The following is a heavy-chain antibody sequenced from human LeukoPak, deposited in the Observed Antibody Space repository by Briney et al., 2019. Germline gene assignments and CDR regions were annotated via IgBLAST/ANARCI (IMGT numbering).Heavy chain of an antibody. CDR3: AREGNYYDSSGYYYNYFDY. J-gene: IGHJ4*02. CDR1: GGSISSSSYC. Sequence: SETLSLTCTVSGGSISSSSYCWGWIRQPPGKGLEWIGSIYYSGSTYYNPSLKSRVTISVDTSKNQFSLKLSSVTAADTAVYYCAREGNYYDSSGYYYNYFDYWGQGTLVTVSS. CDR2: IYYSGST. V-gene: IGHV4-39*07. D-gene: IGHD3-22*01.